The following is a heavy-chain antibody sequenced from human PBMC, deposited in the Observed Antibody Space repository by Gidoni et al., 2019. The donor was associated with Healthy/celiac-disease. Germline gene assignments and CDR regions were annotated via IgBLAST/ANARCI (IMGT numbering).Heavy chain of an antibody. Sequence: QLQLQESGPGLVKPSETLSLTCTVSGGSISSSSYYWGWIRQPPGKGLEWIGSIYYSGSTYYNQSLKSRVTISVDTSKNQFSLKLSSVTAADTAVYYCARQVVVVVAATPFDYWGQGTLVTVSS. CDR3: ARQVVVVVAATPFDY. D-gene: IGHD2-15*01. V-gene: IGHV4-39*01. CDR1: GGSISSSSYY. CDR2: IYYSGST. J-gene: IGHJ4*02.